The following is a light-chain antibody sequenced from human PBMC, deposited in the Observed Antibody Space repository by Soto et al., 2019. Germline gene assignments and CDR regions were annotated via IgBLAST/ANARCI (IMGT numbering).Light chain of an antibody. J-gene: IGKJ3*01. Sequence: EIVMTQSPATLSVSPGERASLSCRASQSVGTKLAWYQQKPGQSPRLLIYGASTRAAGIPARFSGSGSGTEFTLTISSLQSEDFAFYYCQQYNDWPPLTFGPGTKVEIK. CDR3: QQYNDWPPLT. CDR1: QSVGTK. CDR2: GAS. V-gene: IGKV3-15*01.